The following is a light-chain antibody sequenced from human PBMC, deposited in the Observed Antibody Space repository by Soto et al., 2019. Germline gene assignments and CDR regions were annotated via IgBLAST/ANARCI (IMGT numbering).Light chain of an antibody. V-gene: IGKV1-6*01. CDR1: QVITND. J-gene: IGKJ2*01. Sequence: IQMTQSPSSLSASVGDRLSITCRASQVITNDLGWYQQKPGKAPKRLIYAASSLQSGVPSRFSGSGSGTDFTLTISSLQAEDVAIYYCQQLYDTPQTFGQGTKVDIK. CDR2: AAS. CDR3: QQLYDTPQT.